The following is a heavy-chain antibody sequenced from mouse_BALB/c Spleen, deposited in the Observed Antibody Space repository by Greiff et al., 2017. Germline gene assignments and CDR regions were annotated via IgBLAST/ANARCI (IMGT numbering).Heavy chain of an antibody. CDR2: ISSGGSYT. CDR1: GFTFSSYG. CDR3: ARRGNEGWFAY. V-gene: IGHV5-6*02. J-gene: IGHJ3*01. Sequence: EVKLMESGGDLVKPGGSLKLSCAASGFTFSSYGMSWVRQTPDKRLEWVATISSGGSYTYYPDSVKGRFTISRDNAKNTLYLQMSSLKSEDTAMYYCARRGNEGWFAYWGQGTLVTVSA.